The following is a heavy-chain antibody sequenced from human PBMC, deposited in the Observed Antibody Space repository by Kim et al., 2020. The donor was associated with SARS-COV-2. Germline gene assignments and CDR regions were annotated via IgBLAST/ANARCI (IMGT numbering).Heavy chain of an antibody. CDR2: IVVGSGTT. CDR1: GFTFTTSA. J-gene: IGHJ6*02. CDR3: AAASRTGDYGMDV. D-gene: IGHD4-17*01. Sequence: SVKVSCKASGFTFTTSAVQWVRQARGQRLEWIGWIVVGSGTTKYAQKFQERVTITRDISTSTAYMELNSLRSEDTAVYYCAAASRTGDYGMDVCGQGTT. V-gene: IGHV1-58*01.